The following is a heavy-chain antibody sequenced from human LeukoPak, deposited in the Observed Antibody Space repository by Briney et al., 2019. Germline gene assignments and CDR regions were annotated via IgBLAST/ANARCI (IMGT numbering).Heavy chain of an antibody. D-gene: IGHD6-13*01. CDR1: GFTFSSYE. J-gene: IGHJ1*01. CDR3: AKGVAAAASAEYFQH. Sequence: GGSLRLSCAASGFTFSSYEMNWVRQAPGKGLEWVSYISSSGSTIYYADSVKGRFTISRDNAKNSLYLQMNSLRAEDTAVYYCAKGVAAAASAEYFQHWGQGTLVTVSS. V-gene: IGHV3-48*03. CDR2: ISSSGSTI.